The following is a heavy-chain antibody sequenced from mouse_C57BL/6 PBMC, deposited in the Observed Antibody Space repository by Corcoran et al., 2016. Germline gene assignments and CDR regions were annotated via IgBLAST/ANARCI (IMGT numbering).Heavy chain of an antibody. CDR1: GYTFTDYN. CDR2: INPNNGGT. V-gene: IGHV1-22*01. J-gene: IGHJ2*01. D-gene: IGHD1-1*01. Sequence: EVQLQQSGPELVKPGASVKMSCKASGYTFTDYNMHWVKQSHGKSLEWIGYINPNNGGTSYNQKFKGKATLTVNKSSSTAYMELRSLTSEDSAVYYCARGTTVVEGYYFDYWGQGTTLTVSS. CDR3: ARGTTVVEGYYFDY.